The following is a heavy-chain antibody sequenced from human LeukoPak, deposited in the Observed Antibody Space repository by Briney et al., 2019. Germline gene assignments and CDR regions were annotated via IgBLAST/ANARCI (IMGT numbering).Heavy chain of an antibody. CDR2: IHYSGTT. CDR3: TRYTLSTGFDY. Sequence: SEALSLTCTVSGGSINNDGYHWAWVRQPPGKGLEWIATIHYSGTTYYNPSLKSRVTISVDTSRNQFSLRLNSVSAADTAVYFCTRYTLSTGFDYWGQGTLVTVSS. D-gene: IGHD1-1*01. CDR1: GGSINNDGYH. J-gene: IGHJ4*02. V-gene: IGHV4-39*01.